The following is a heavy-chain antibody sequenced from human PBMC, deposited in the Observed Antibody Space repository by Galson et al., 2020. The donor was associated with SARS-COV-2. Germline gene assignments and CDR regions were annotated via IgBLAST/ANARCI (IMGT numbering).Heavy chain of an antibody. D-gene: IGHD1-26*01. CDR3: ACTGLSGSYEYYFDY. CDR1: GYSFTSYW. CDR2: IYPGDSDT. V-gene: IGHV5-51*01. Sequence: HGESLKLSCKGSGYSFTSYWIGWVRQMPGKGLEWMGIIYPGDSDTRYSPSFQGQVTISADKSISTAYLQWSSLKASDTAMYYCACTGLSGSYEYYFDYGGQGTLGTVSA. J-gene: IGHJ4*02.